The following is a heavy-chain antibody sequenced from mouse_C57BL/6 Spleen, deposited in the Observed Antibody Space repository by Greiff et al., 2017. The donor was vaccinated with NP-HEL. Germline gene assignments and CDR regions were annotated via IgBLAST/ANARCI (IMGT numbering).Heavy chain of an antibody. J-gene: IGHJ1*03. CDR2: ISDGGSYT. CDR1: GFTFSSYA. CDR3: ARLGRGYFDV. V-gene: IGHV5-4*03. Sequence: DVKLVESGGGLVKPGGSLKLSCAASGFTFSSYAMSWVRQTPEKRLEWVATISDGGSYTYYPDNVKGRFTISRDNAKNNLYLQMSHLKSEDTAMYYCARLGRGYFDVWGTGTTVTVSS. D-gene: IGHD4-1*01.